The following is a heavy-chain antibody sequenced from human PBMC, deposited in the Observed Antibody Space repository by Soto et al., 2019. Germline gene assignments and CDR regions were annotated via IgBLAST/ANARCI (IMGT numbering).Heavy chain of an antibody. CDR3: AKVIRSGGNADYYYGMDV. J-gene: IGHJ6*02. Sequence: GGSLRLSCAASGFTFSSYAMSWVRQAPGKGLEWVSAISGSGGSTYYADSVKGQFTISRDNSKNTLYLQMNSLRAEDTAVYYCAKVIRSGGNADYYYGMDVWGQGTTVTVSS. CDR2: ISGSGGST. D-gene: IGHD2-15*01. CDR1: GFTFSSYA. V-gene: IGHV3-23*01.